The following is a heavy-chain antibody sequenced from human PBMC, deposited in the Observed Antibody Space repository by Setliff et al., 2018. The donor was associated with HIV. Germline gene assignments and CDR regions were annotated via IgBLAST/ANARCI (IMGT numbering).Heavy chain of an antibody. CDR2: IDSDGSDT. CDR3: AKGQGYKYGDVFDI. D-gene: IGHD5-18*01. V-gene: IGHV3-74*03. Sequence: GGSLRLSCAASGLTFSNYWMHWVRQAPGKGLEWVSRIDSDGSDTTYADSVRGRFTISRDNSKNTLYLQMNSLRAEDTAVYYCAKGQGYKYGDVFDIWGRGTKVT. J-gene: IGHJ3*02. CDR1: GLTFSNYW.